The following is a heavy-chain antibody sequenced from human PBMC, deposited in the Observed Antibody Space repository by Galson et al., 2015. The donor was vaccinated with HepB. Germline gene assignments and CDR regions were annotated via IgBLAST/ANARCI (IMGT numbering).Heavy chain of an antibody. CDR1: GFSLSTRGVG. D-gene: IGHD6-19*01. CDR3: AHMISSGWSRGNWFDP. Sequence: PALVKPTQPLTLTCTFSGFSLSTRGVGVGWIRQPPGKALEWLALIYWNDDKRYSPSLKSRLTITKDTSKNQVVLTMTNMDPVDTATYYCAHMISSGWSRGNWFDPWGQGTLVTVSS. V-gene: IGHV2-5*01. CDR2: IYWNDDK. J-gene: IGHJ5*02.